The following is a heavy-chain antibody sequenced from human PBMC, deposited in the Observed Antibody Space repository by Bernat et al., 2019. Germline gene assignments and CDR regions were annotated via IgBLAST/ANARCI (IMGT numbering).Heavy chain of an antibody. J-gene: IGHJ6*02. CDR2: IDPSDSHT. Sequence: EVQLVQSGAEVKKPGESLKISCKGSGYSLTSNWITWVRQMPGKGLEWMGRIDPSDSHTNYSPSFRGHVTISADKSISTAYLQWSSLKASDTAMYYCARVVVTAYNHSLIVVWRHGTTVTGPS. CDR1: GYSLTSNW. V-gene: IGHV5-10-1*03. D-gene: IGHD2-15*01. CDR3: ARVVVTAYNHSLIVV.